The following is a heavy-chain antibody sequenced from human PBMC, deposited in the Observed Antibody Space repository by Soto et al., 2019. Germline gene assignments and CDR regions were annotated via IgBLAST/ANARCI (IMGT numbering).Heavy chain of an antibody. CDR2: IWYDGSNK. CDR1: GFTFSSYG. V-gene: IGHV3-33*01. D-gene: IGHD2-15*01. J-gene: IGHJ3*02. CDR3: ARDHVVVVAATQHQSAHDAFDI. Sequence: GGSLRLSCAASGFTFSSYGMHWVRQAPGKGLEWVAVIWYDGSNKYYADSVKGRFTISRDNSKNTLYLQMNSLRAEDTAVYYCARDHVVVVAATQHQSAHDAFDIWGQGTMVTVSS.